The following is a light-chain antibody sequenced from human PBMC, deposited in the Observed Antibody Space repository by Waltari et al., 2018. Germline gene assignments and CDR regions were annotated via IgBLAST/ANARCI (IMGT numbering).Light chain of an antibody. V-gene: IGLV3-27*01. CDR3: YSVDDNKRV. CDR1: VLAKRY. CDR2: KDS. Sequence: SYELTQPSSVSVSPGQTARITCSGDVLAKRYTRWFQQKPGQAPGLVIYKDSERPSGIPARFSGSSSGTTVTLTISGAQVEDEADYYCYSVDDNKRVFGGGTKLTVL. J-gene: IGLJ2*01.